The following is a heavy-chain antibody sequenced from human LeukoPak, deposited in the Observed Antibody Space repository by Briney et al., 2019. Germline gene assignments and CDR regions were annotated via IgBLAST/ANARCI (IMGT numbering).Heavy chain of an antibody. CDR2: IYYSGSI. CDR3: ARGGGYYFDY. J-gene: IGHJ4*02. CDR1: GGSISSYY. D-gene: IGHD3-16*01. Sequence: PSETLSLTCTVSGGSISSYYWSWIRQPPGKGMEWIGYIYYSGSINYNPSLKSRVTISVDTSKNQFSLKLSSVTAADTAVYYCARGGGYYFDYWGQGTLVTVSS. V-gene: IGHV4-59*01.